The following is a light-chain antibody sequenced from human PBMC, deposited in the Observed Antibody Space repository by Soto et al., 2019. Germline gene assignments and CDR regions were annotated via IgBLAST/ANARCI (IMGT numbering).Light chain of an antibody. CDR1: QSVSSNY. CDR2: GAS. Sequence: EIVLTQSPGTLSLSPGERATLSCRTSQSVSSNYLAWYQQKPGQAPRLLIYGASSRATGIPDRFSGSGSGTDFTLTISRLDPKDFAVYYCQQYGGSITFGQGTRLEIE. CDR3: QQYGGSIT. V-gene: IGKV3-20*01. J-gene: IGKJ5*01.